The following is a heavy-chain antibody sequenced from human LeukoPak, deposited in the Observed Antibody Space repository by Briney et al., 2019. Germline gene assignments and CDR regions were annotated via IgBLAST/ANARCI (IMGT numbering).Heavy chain of an antibody. D-gene: IGHD1-7*01. CDR1: GGSISSYY. J-gene: IGHJ6*03. CDR3: ARDNTGTRYYYYMDV. CDR2: IYTSGST. Sequence: SETLSLTCTVSGGSISSYYWSWIRQPAGKGLEWIGRIYTSGSTNYNPSLKSRVTISVDKSKNQVSLKLSSVTAADTAVYYCARDNTGTRYYYYMDVWGKGTTVTVPS. V-gene: IGHV4-4*07.